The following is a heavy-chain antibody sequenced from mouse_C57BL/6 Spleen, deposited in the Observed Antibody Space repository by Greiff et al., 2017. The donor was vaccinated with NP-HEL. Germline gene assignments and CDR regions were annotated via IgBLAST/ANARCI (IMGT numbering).Heavy chain of an antibody. Sequence: EVQLQQSGTVLARPGASVKMSCKTSGYTFTSYWMHWVKQRPGQGLEWIGAIYPGNSDTSYNQKFKGKAKLTAVTSASTAYMELSSLTNEDSAVYYCTRSPYYDYDWYFDVWGTGTTVTVSS. CDR1: GYTFTSYW. CDR3: TRSPYYDYDWYFDV. J-gene: IGHJ1*03. CDR2: IYPGNSDT. D-gene: IGHD2-4*01. V-gene: IGHV1-5*01.